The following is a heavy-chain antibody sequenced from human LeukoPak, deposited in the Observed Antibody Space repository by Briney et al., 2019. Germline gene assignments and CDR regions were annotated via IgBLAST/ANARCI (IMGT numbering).Heavy chain of an antibody. CDR2: INTDGSST. CDR1: GFTFSSYW. V-gene: IGHV3-74*01. CDR3: ARIRQRGTKYYFDY. Sequence: GGSLRLSCAASGFTFSSYWMHWVRQAPGKGLVWVSRINTDGSSTSYADSVKGRFTISRDNAKNSLYLQMSSLRAEDTAVYYCARIRQRGTKYYFDYWGQGTLVTVSS. J-gene: IGHJ4*02. D-gene: IGHD1-7*01.